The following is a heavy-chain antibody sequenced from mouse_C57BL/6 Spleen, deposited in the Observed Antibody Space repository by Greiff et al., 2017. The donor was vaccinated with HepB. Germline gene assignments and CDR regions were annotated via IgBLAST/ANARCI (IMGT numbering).Heavy chain of an antibody. CDR3: ARKGELGHWYFDV. CDR2: IYPGDGDT. Sequence: QVQLKESGPELVKPGASVKISCKASGYAFSSSWMNWVKQRPGKGLEWIGRIYPGDGDTNYNGKFKGKATLTADKSSSTAYMQLSSLTSEDSAVYFCARKGELGHWYFDVWGTGTTVTVSS. J-gene: IGHJ1*03. D-gene: IGHD4-1*01. V-gene: IGHV1-82*01. CDR1: GYAFSSSW.